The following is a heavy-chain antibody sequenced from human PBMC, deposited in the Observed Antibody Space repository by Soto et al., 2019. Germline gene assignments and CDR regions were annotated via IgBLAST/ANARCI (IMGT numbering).Heavy chain of an antibody. CDR3: AADNDFWSGHYSFDY. D-gene: IGHD3-3*01. CDR2: IVVGNGNT. Sequence: SVKVSCKASGFTFSSSAVQWVRQARGQRLEWIGWIVVGNGNTNYAQKIQERVTITRDMSTSTAYMELTSLRSEDTAVYYCAADNDFWSGHYSFDYWGQGALVTVSS. V-gene: IGHV1-58*01. CDR1: GFTFSSSA. J-gene: IGHJ4*02.